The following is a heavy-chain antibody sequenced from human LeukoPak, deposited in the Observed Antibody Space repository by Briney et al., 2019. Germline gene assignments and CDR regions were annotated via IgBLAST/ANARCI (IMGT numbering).Heavy chain of an antibody. D-gene: IGHD5-18*01. CDR2: ISSSSSYI. CDR3: ASPPNSYGSLKMTRYYYGMDV. J-gene: IGHJ6*02. CDR1: GFTFSSYS. Sequence: GGSLRLSCAASGFTFSSYSMNWVRQAPGKGLEWVSSISSSSSYIYYADSVKGRFTISRDNAKNSLYLQMNSLRAEDTAVYYCASPPNSYGSLKMTRYYYGMDVWGQGTTVTVSS. V-gene: IGHV3-21*01.